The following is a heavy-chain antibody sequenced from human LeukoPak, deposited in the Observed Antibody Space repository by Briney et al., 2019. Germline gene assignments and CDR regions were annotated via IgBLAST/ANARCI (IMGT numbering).Heavy chain of an antibody. CDR3: ARTSYYDFWSGSYFQH. V-gene: IGHV4-59*08. J-gene: IGHJ1*01. Sequence: KPSETLSLTCTVSGGSISSYYWSWIRQPPGKGLEWIGYIYYSGSTNYNPSLKSRVTISVDTSKNQFSLKLSSVTAADTAVYYCARTSYYDFWSGSYFQHWGQGTLVTVSS. CDR1: GGSISSYY. CDR2: IYYSGST. D-gene: IGHD3-3*01.